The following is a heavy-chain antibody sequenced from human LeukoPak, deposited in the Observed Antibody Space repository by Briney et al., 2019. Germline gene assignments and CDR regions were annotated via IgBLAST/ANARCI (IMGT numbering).Heavy chain of an antibody. Sequence: GASVKVSCKASGYTFSDYGITWVRRAPGQRLEWMGWISVYHGKTNYARKLQGRITMTIDTSMSTAYMELRSLRSDDTALYYCARDASSWYGKPYNWFDPWGQGTLITVSS. D-gene: IGHD6-13*01. V-gene: IGHV1-18*01. CDR1: GYTFSDYG. CDR2: ISVYHGKT. J-gene: IGHJ5*02. CDR3: ARDASSWYGKPYNWFDP.